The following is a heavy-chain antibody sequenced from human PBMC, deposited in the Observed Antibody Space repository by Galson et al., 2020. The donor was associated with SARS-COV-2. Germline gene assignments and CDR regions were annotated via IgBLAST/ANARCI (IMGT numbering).Heavy chain of an antibody. D-gene: IGHD2-15*01. V-gene: IGHV3-53*01. CDR2: IDAAGNP. CDR1: GFTVGSRW. CDR3: LKEGDNINADY. Sequence: GESLKISCAASGFTVGSRWISWVRRAPGKGLEWISLIDAAGNPFYADSIKGRFTISRDNIRNIVFLQMNSLRADDTAVYYCLKEGDNINADYWGPGTLVTVSS. J-gene: IGHJ4*02.